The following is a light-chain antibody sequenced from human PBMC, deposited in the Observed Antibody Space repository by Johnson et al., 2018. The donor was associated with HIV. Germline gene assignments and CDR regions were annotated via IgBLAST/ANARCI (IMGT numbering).Light chain of an antibody. CDR2: DNN. CDR1: SSNIGNNY. CDR3: GTWDSSLSAGGV. V-gene: IGLV1-51*01. J-gene: IGLJ1*01. Sequence: QSVLTQPPSVSAATGQKVTISCSGSSSNIGNNYVSWYQQLPGTAPKLLIYDNNKRPSGIPDRFSGSTSGTSATLGITGLQTGDEADYYCGTWDSSLSAGGVFGTGTKVTVL.